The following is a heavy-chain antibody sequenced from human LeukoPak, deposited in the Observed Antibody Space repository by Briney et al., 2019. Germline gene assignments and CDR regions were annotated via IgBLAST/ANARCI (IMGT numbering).Heavy chain of an antibody. CDR3: AFFGGATDWFDP. CDR2: IYHSGST. CDR1: GGSISSGGYY. V-gene: IGHV4-30-2*02. D-gene: IGHD3-3*01. Sequence: SETLSLTCTVSGGSISSGGYYWSWIRQPPGKGLEWIGYIYHSGSTYYNPSLKSRVTISVDRSKNQFSLKLSSVTAADTAVYYCAFFGGATDWFDPWGQGTLVTVSS. J-gene: IGHJ5*02.